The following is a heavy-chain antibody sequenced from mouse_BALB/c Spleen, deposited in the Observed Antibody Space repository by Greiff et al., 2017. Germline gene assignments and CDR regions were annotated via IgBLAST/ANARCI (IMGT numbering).Heavy chain of an antibody. V-gene: IGHV1-82*01. D-gene: IGHD1-1*01. J-gene: IGHJ3*01. Sequence: VQLVESGPELVKPGASVKISCKASGYAFSSSWMNWVKQRPGQGLEWIGRIYPGDGDTNYNGKFKGKATLTADKSSSTAYMQLSSLTSVDSAVYFCARGNYGSPAWFAYWGQGTLVTVSA. CDR2: IYPGDGDT. CDR3: ARGNYGSPAWFAY. CDR1: GYAFSSSW.